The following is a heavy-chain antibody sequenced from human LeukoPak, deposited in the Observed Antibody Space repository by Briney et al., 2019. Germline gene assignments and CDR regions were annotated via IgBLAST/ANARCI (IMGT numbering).Heavy chain of an antibody. J-gene: IGHJ6*02. CDR2: IYYSGST. CDR3: ASGASPGGYYYGMDV. V-gene: IGHV4-59*08. Sequence: SETLSLTCTVSGGSISSYYWSWIRQPPGKGLEWSGYIYYSGSTNYNPSLKSRVTISVDTSKNQFSLKLSSVTAADTAVYYCASGASPGGYYYGMDVWGQGTTVTVSS. CDR1: GGSISSYY. D-gene: IGHD3-16*01.